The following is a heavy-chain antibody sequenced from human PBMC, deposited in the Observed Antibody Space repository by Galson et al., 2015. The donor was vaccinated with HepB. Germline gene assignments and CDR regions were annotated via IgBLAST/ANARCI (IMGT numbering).Heavy chain of an antibody. D-gene: IGHD2/OR15-2a*01. V-gene: IGHV1-24*01. CDR2: FDPLHGGP. CDR1: GYSFTELS. Sequence: SVKVSCKVSGYSFTELSMHWVRQAPGKGLEWVGTFDPLHGGPIYAQRFQGSVTMTEDTSTATTYIELSSLRFEDTAVYYCTTPDAFQLDNRTYDPTMYSFDYWGQGTLISVSS. CDR3: TTPDAFQLDNRTYDPTMYSFDY. J-gene: IGHJ4*02.